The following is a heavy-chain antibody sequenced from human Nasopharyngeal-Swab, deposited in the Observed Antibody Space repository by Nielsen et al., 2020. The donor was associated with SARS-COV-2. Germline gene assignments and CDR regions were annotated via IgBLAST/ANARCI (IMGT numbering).Heavy chain of an antibody. CDR2: IYYSGST. CDR1: GGSISSYY. D-gene: IGHD1-26*01. CDR3: ARHEQVEWELGRSY. V-gene: IGHV4-59*08. J-gene: IGHJ4*02. Sequence: SETLSLTCTVSGGSISSYYWSWIRQPPGKGLEWIGYIYYSGSTNYNPSLKSRVTISVDTSKNQFSLKLSSVTAADTAVYYCARHEQVEWELGRSYWGQGTLVTVSS.